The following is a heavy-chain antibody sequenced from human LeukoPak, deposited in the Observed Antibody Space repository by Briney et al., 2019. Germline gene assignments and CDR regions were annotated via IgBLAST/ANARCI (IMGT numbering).Heavy chain of an antibody. CDR1: GGSISSTNW. CDR3: AKSNGYGLIDI. Sequence: PSETLSLTCTVSGGSISSTNWWSWVRQPPGKGLAWIGEIYHSGSTNYNPSLKSRVTMSVDTSRNQFSLKLNSVTAADTAVYYCAKSNGYGLIDIWGQGTMVTVSS. D-gene: IGHD3-22*01. J-gene: IGHJ3*02. CDR2: IYHSGST. V-gene: IGHV4-4*02.